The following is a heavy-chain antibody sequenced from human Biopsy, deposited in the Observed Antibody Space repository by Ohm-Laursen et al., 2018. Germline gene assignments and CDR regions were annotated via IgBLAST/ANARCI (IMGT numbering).Heavy chain of an antibody. CDR1: GFTFTSYA. CDR2: IYYSVMT. J-gene: IGHJ6*02. V-gene: IGHV4-59*01. Sequence: LRLSCAASGFTFTSYAMHWVRQAPGKGLEWIGHIYYSVMTNYSPSLQSRVSISVDTSRNQVSLTLSSVTAADTAVYYCARDSGILNYGNFKYYHYYGMDVWGQGTKVTVSS. D-gene: IGHD4-11*01. CDR3: ARDSGILNYGNFKYYHYYGMDV.